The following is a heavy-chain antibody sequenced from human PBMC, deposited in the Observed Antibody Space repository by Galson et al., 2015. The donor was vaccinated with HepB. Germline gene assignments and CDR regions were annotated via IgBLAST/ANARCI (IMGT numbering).Heavy chain of an antibody. CDR2: LSYDGSNK. CDR3: ASDGLPAAIDYYYMDV. V-gene: IGHV3-30-3*01. Sequence: SLRLSCAASGFTFSSYSMHWVRQAPGKGLEWVAVLSYDGSNKHYADSVKGRFTISRDNSKNTLYRQMNSLRAEDTAVYFCASDGLPAAIDYYYMDVWGKGTTVTGS. CDR1: GFTFSSYS. J-gene: IGHJ6*03. D-gene: IGHD2-2*01.